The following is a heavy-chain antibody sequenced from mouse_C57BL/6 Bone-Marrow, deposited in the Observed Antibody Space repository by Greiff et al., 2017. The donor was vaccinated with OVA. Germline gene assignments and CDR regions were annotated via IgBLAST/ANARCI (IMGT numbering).Heavy chain of an antibody. D-gene: IGHD1-1*02. CDR3: ARGVGCPY. Sequence: VQLQQPGAELVKPGASVKMSCKASGYPFTSYWLTWVKQRPGQGLEWFGDIYPGSGSTNYNEKFKSKTTLTVDTSSRTAYMQRSSLTSEDSAVYYCARGVGCPYGGQGTSVTVSS. CDR1: GYPFTSYW. CDR2: IYPGSGST. J-gene: IGHJ4*01. V-gene: IGHV1-55*01.